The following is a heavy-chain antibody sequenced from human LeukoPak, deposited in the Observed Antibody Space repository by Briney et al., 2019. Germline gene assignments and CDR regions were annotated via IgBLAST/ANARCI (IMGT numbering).Heavy chain of an antibody. CDR3: ARDALPQTYYDFWSGYYWGHDAFDI. D-gene: IGHD3-3*01. CDR2: ISYDGSNK. V-gene: IGHV3-30-3*01. CDR1: GFTFSSYA. Sequence: GGSLRLSCAASGFTFSSYAMHWVRQAPGKGLEWVAVISYDGSNKYYADSVKGRFTISRDNSKNTLYLQMNSLRAEDTAVYYCARDALPQTYYDFWSGYYWGHDAFDIWGQGTMVTVSS. J-gene: IGHJ3*02.